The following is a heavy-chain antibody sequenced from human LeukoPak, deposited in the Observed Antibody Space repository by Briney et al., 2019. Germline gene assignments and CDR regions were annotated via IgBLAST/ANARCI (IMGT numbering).Heavy chain of an antibody. CDR3: AKDLSAAVAGYFDY. CDR2: ISGSGGST. CDR1: GFTFSSYA. J-gene: IGHJ4*02. Sequence: GGSLRLSCAASGFTFSSYAMSWVRQAPGKGLEWVSAISGSGGSTYYADSVKGRFTISRDNSKNTLYLQMNRLRAEDTAVYYCAKDLSAAVAGYFDYWGQGTLVTVSS. D-gene: IGHD6-19*01. V-gene: IGHV3-23*01.